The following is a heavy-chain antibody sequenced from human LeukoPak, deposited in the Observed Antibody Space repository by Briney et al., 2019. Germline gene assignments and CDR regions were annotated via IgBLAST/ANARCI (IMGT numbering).Heavy chain of an antibody. CDR3: ARVFGGTTVTPGPPGKADFDY. CDR1: GGSFSGYY. J-gene: IGHJ4*02. CDR2: INHSGST. D-gene: IGHD4-17*01. Sequence: SETLSLTCAVYGGSFSGYYWSWIRQPPGKGLEWIGEINHSGSTNYNPSLKSRVTISVDTSKNQFSLKLSSVTAADTAVYYWARVFGGTTVTPGPPGKADFDYWGQGTLVTVSS. V-gene: IGHV4-34*01.